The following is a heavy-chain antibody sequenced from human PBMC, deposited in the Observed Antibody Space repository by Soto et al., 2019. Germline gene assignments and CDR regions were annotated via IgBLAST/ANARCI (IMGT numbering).Heavy chain of an antibody. CDR3: ARGSPEGGSYWEYDYYYYGMDV. CDR2: IYYSGST. Sequence: GKGLEWIGYIYYSGSTNYNPSLKSRVTISVDTSKNQFSLKLSSVTAADTAVYYCARGSPEGGSYWEYDYYYYGMDVWGQGTTVTVS. J-gene: IGHJ6*02. V-gene: IGHV4-59*01. D-gene: IGHD1-26*01.